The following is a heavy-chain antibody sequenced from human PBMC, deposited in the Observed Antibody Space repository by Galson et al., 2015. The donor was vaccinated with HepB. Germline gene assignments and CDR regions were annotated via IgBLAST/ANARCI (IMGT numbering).Heavy chain of an antibody. CDR2: ISGSGDRT. Sequence: SLRLSCAASGITFSSYAMSWVRQAPGKGLEWVSAISGSGDRTHYADSVKGRFTISRDNSKNTLYLQMNSLRAEDTAVYYCTTDVDSGSYFGYYFDYWGQGTLVTVSS. CDR1: GITFSSYA. V-gene: IGHV3-23*01. CDR3: TTDVDSGSYFGYYFDY. J-gene: IGHJ4*02. D-gene: IGHD1-26*01.